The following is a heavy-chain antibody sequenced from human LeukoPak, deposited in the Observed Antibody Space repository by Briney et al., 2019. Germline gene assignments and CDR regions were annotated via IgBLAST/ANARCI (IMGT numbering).Heavy chain of an antibody. CDR2: ISGGIMINT. CDR1: GFTFSIYA. J-gene: IGHJ3*02. V-gene: IGHV3-23*01. CDR3: AKDPVVGAPHVFDI. Sequence: GGSLRLSCAASGFTFSIYAMSWVRQAPGKGLEWFAAISGGIMINTYYTDSVKGRFTISRDNSKNTLYLQMNSLRDDDTAVYYCAKDPVVGAPHVFDIWGQGTMVTVSS. D-gene: IGHD3-16*02.